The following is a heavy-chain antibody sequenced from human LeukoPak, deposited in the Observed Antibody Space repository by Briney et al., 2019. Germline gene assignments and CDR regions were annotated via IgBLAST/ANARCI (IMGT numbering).Heavy chain of an antibody. CDR1: GFTFSSYA. J-gene: IGHJ4*02. D-gene: IGHD3-22*01. CDR3: ARVNYYDSSGLDY. CDR2: ISSNGGST. Sequence: PGGSLRLSCAASGFTFSSYAMHWVRQAPGKGLEYVSAISSNGGSTYYANSVKGRFTISRDNSKNTRYLQMGSLRAEDMAVYYCARVNYYDSSGLDYWGQGALVTVSS. V-gene: IGHV3-64*01.